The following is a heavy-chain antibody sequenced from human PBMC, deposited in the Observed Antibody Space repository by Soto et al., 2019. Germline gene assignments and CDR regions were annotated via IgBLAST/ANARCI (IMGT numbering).Heavy chain of an antibody. CDR2: VYYTGST. CDR1: GDSISTFY. J-gene: IGHJ4*02. Sequence: SETLSLTCTVSGDSISTFYWGWLRQSPGKELERIGYVYYTGSTNYNPSLKSRVTISVDRSKNQFSLKLTSANAADTAVYYCARGRTVRNYADDSSDYFYFFDYWGQGTQVTVSS. CDR3: ARGRTVRNYADDSSDYFYFFDY. D-gene: IGHD3-22*01. V-gene: IGHV4-59*01.